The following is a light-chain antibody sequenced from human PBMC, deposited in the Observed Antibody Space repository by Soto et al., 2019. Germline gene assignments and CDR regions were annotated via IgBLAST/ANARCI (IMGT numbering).Light chain of an antibody. CDR3: QQYGSSSYT. V-gene: IGKV3-20*01. CDR2: AAS. Sequence: EIVSTQSPGTLSLSPGETATLSCRASQSISSSYLAWYQQKPGQAPRLLIYAASSRATGIPDRFSGSGSGTDFTLTISRLEPEDFAVYYCQQYGSSSYTFGQGTQLEIK. CDR1: QSISSSY. J-gene: IGKJ2*01.